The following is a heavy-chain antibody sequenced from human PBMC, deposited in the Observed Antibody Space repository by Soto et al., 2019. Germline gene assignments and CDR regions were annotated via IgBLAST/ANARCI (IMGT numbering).Heavy chain of an antibody. CDR2: MFYSGLT. CDR3: APLSVSLSGPYGIHV. CDR1: GYSVSSSDYY. D-gene: IGHD2-15*01. V-gene: IGHV4-39*01. Sequence: SETLSLTCSVSGYSVSSSDYYWAWIRQPPGKGLEWIGSMFYSGLTYYNPSLKSRVALSVDTSKNQFSVRLNSVTAADTAVYYCAPLSVSLSGPYGIHVWGQGTTVTVSS. J-gene: IGHJ6*02.